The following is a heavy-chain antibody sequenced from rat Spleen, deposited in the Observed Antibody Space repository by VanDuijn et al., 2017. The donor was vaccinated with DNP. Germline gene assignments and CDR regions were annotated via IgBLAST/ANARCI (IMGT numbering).Heavy chain of an antibody. CDR1: GFSLTSYG. V-gene: IGHV2S12*01. J-gene: IGHJ4*01. Sequence: QVQLKESGPGLVQPSQTLSLTCTVSGFSLTSYGVSWVRQPPGKGLEWIAAISGGGDTYYNSALKSRLSISRDTSKSQVFLKMNSLQTEDTAIYFCTRGSGYYGSPMDAWGQGTSVTVSS. D-gene: IGHD1-6*01. CDR2: ISGGGDT. CDR3: TRGSGYYGSPMDA.